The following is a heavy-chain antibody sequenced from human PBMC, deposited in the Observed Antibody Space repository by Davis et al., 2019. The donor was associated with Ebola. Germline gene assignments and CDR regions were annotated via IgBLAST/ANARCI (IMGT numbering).Heavy chain of an antibody. Sequence: AASVKLSCKASAYTFTSYYMHWVRQAPGQGLEWMGIINPSGGSTSYAQKFQGRVTMTRDTSTSTVYMELSSLRSEDTAVYYCARGFYPFTVTGAFDIWGQGTMVTVSS. CDR2: INPSGGST. CDR1: AYTFTSYY. V-gene: IGHV1-46*01. CDR3: ARGFYPFTVTGAFDI. D-gene: IGHD4-17*01. J-gene: IGHJ3*02.